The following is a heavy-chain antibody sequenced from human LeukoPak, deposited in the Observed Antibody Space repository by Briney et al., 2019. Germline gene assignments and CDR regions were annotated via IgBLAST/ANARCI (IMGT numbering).Heavy chain of an antibody. CDR2: ISSGGAGT. Sequence: GGSLRLSCAASGFGFNSYAMSWVRQAPGKGLEWVSGISSGGAGTYYADSVKGRFTISRDNSKNTLYLQIHSLRADDTAVYYCVEQQSSGYYYWGQGTLVTVSS. CDR1: GFGFNSYA. CDR3: VEQQSSGYYY. V-gene: IGHV3-23*01. D-gene: IGHD3-22*01. J-gene: IGHJ4*02.